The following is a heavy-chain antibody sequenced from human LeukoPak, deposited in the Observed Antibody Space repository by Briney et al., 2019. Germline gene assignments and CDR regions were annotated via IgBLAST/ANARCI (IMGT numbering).Heavy chain of an antibody. V-gene: IGHV1-8*01. CDR3: ARDPQHMVRGYRHHLFDY. J-gene: IGHJ4*02. CDR2: MNPNSGNT. D-gene: IGHD3-10*01. CDR1: GYTFTSYD. Sequence: GASVKVSCKASGYTFTSYDINWVRQATGQGLEWMGWMNPNSGNTGYAQKFQGRVTMTRDTSTSTVYMELSSLRSEDTAVYYCARDPQHMVRGYRHHLFDYWGQGTLVTVSS.